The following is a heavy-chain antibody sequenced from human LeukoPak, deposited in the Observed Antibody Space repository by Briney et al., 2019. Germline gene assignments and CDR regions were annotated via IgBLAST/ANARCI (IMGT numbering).Heavy chain of an antibody. CDR1: GGSISSSSYY. CDR3: ARDRGVRTVVTPYFDY. V-gene: IGHV4-39*07. CDR2: IYYSGST. D-gene: IGHD4-23*01. Sequence: PSETLSLTCTVSGGSISSSSYYWGWIRQPPGKGLEWIGSIYYSGSTYYNPPLKSRVTISVDTSKNQFSLKLSSVTAADTAVYYCARDRGVRTVVTPYFDYWGQGTLVTVSS. J-gene: IGHJ4*02.